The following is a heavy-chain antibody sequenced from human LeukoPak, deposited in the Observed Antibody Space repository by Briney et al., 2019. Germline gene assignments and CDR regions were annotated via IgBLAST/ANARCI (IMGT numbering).Heavy chain of an antibody. CDR1: GYTFTGYY. CDR3: ATSSYYYDSSGYYSNWFDP. D-gene: IGHD3-22*01. CDR2: INPNSGGT. Sequence: ASVKVSCKASGYTFTGYYMHWVRQAPGQGLEWMGWINPNSGGTNYAQKFQGRVTMTRDTSISTAYMELSSLRSEDTAVYYCATSSYYYDSSGYYSNWFDPWGQGTLVTVSS. V-gene: IGHV1-2*02. J-gene: IGHJ5*02.